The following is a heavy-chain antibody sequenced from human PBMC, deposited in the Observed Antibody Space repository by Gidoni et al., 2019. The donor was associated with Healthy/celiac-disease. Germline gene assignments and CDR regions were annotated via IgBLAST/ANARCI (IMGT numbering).Heavy chain of an antibody. D-gene: IGHD3-10*01. Sequence: EVQLVQSGAEVTKPGESLTISCKGSGYSFTSYWIGWVRQMPGKGLEWMGIISPGDSDTRYSPSFQGQVTISADKSISTAYLQWSSLKASDTAMYYCATLSTQGSGSYYGMDVWGQGTTVTVSS. J-gene: IGHJ6*02. V-gene: IGHV5-51*03. CDR2: ISPGDSDT. CDR1: GYSFTSYW. CDR3: ATLSTQGSGSYYGMDV.